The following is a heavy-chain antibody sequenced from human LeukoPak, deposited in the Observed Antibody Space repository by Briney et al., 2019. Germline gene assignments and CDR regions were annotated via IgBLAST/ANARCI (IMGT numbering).Heavy chain of an antibody. V-gene: IGHV4-34*01. CDR1: GGSFSGYY. J-gene: IGHJ4*02. D-gene: IGHD6-13*01. Sequence: PSETLSLTCAVDGGSFSGYYWSWIRQPPGKGLEWIGEINHSGSTNYNPSLKSRVTISVDTSKNQFSLKLSSVTAADTAVYYCARGRPSPLREAKVAAAGQTDYWGQGTLVTVSS. CDR2: INHSGST. CDR3: ARGRPSPLREAKVAAAGQTDY.